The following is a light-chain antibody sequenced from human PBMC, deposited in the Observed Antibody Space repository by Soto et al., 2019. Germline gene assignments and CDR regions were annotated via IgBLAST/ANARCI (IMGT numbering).Light chain of an antibody. CDR3: CSYAVSSTYVV. V-gene: IGLV2-23*01. J-gene: IGLJ2*01. CDR1: SSDVGSYNL. CDR2: EGS. Sequence: QSALTQPASVSGSPGQSITISCTGTSSDVGSYNLVSWYQQHPGKAPKLMIYEGSKRPSGVSNRFSGSKSGNTASLTISGLQPEDEADYYCCSYAVSSTYVVFGGGTKLTVL.